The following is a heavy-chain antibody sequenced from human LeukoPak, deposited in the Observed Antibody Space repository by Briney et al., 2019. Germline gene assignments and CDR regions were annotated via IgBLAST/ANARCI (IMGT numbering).Heavy chain of an antibody. CDR1: GFTFSSYW. CDR2: IKQDGTRN. V-gene: IGHV3-7*04. Sequence: GGSLRLPCVASGFTFSSYWMSWVRQAPGKGLEWVANIKQDGTRNYYVDSVKGRFTISRDNAKNSLYLQMNSLRAEETAVYYCARLRPYSSSWYAYYGMDVWGQGTTVTVSS. J-gene: IGHJ6*02. D-gene: IGHD6-13*01. CDR3: ARLRPYSSSWYAYYGMDV.